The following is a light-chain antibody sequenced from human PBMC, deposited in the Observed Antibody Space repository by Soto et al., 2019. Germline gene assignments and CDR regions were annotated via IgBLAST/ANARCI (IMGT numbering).Light chain of an antibody. J-gene: IGKJ4*01. CDR2: GAS. CDR3: QQRSNWS. V-gene: IGKV3-15*01. Sequence: EVVMTQSPATLSVSPGERGTLSCRASQSVGRNLAWYQQKPGQAPRLLIYGASTRATGIPARFSGSGSGTEFTLTISSLQSEDFAVYYCQQRSNWSFGGGTKVEIK. CDR1: QSVGRN.